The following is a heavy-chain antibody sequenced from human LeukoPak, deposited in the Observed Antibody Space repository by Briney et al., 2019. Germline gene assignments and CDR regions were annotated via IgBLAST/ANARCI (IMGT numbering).Heavy chain of an antibody. CDR3: ARGGDSSGYYYPNFDY. V-gene: IGHV4-59*01. CDR1: GGSISSYY. CDR2: IYYSGST. Sequence: SETLSLTCTVSGGSISSYYWSWIRQPPVKGLEWIGYIYYSGSTNYNPSLKSRVTISVDTSKNQFSLKLSSVTAADTAVYYCARGGDSSGYYYPNFDYWGQGTLVTVSS. J-gene: IGHJ4*02. D-gene: IGHD3-22*01.